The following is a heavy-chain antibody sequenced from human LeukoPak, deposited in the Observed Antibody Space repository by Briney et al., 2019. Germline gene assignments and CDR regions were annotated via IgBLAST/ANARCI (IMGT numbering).Heavy chain of an antibody. CDR3: AFSPLGYNYGSAY. Sequence: QPGGSLRLSCAASGFTFSSYSMNWVRQAPGKGLEWVSTLSEGGTTSYYADSVKGRFTVYRDNSQNTLYLEMNSLRGDDTALYFCAFSPLGYNYGSAYWGQGTLVIVSA. CDR1: GFTFSSYS. D-gene: IGHD5-18*01. CDR2: LSEGGTTS. J-gene: IGHJ4*02. V-gene: IGHV3-23*01.